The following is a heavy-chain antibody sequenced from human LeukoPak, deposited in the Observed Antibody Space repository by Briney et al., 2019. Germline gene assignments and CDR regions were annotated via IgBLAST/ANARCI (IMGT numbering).Heavy chain of an antibody. V-gene: IGHV3-11*01. J-gene: IGHJ4*02. Sequence: GGSLRLSCAASHFVFSDHYMSWVRQAPGKGLEWVAYISSGGDSILYADSVRGRFAISRDNAKNSLYLQINSLRVEDTAVYYCVREMDGEHASGTLFDLWGQGNMVPVSS. CDR1: HFVFSDHY. D-gene: IGHD3-10*01. CDR3: VREMDGEHASGTLFDL. CDR2: ISSGGDSI.